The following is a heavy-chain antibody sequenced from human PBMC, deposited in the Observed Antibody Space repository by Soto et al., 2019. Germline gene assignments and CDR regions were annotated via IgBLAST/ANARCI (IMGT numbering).Heavy chain of an antibody. CDR2: ISAYNGNT. CDR3: ARDLSPYSSGWGEPFDY. Sequence: QVQLVQSGAEVKKPGASVKVSCKASGYTFTSYGISWVRQAPGQGREWMGWISAYNGNTNYAQKLQGRVTMTTDTSTSTAYMELRSLRSDDTAVYYCARDLSPYSSGWGEPFDYWGQGTLVTVSS. J-gene: IGHJ4*02. CDR1: GYTFTSYG. D-gene: IGHD6-19*01. V-gene: IGHV1-18*01.